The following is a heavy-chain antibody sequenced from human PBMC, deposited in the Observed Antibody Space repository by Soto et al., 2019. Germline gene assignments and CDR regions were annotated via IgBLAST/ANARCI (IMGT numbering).Heavy chain of an antibody. D-gene: IGHD3-10*01. CDR2: ISGSGGST. Sequence: PGGSLRLSCAASGFTFSSYAMSWVRQAPGKGLEWVSAISGSGGSTYYADSVKGRFTISRDNSKNTLYLQMNSLRAEDTAVYYCAKDHPLPRVRGVPLGWFDPWGQGTLVTAPQ. V-gene: IGHV3-23*01. J-gene: IGHJ5*02. CDR3: AKDHPLPRVRGVPLGWFDP. CDR1: GFTFSSYA.